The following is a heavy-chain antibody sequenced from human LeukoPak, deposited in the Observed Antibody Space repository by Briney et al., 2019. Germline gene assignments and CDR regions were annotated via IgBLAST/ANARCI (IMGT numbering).Heavy chain of an antibody. Sequence: PSETLSLTCTVSGGSISTFYWSWIRQPPGKGLEWIGEIYHSGRTNYNPSLKSRLTISVDKSKNQFSLKLNSITAADTAVYYCSREASSGYALGYWGQGTLVTVSS. D-gene: IGHD5-12*01. CDR1: GGSISTFY. CDR2: IYHSGRT. CDR3: SREASSGYALGY. J-gene: IGHJ4*02. V-gene: IGHV4-59*12.